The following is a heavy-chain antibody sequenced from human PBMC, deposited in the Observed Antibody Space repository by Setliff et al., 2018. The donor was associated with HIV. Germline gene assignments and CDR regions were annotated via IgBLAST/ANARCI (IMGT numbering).Heavy chain of an antibody. Sequence: ASVKVSCKASGYTFSDYYIHWVRQAPGQGLEWMGWINPNSGATNFAQKFQGSVTLTRDTSITTAYMELRGLRSDDTAVYYCAVMGHCSANSCFRTEGFDYWGQGTLVTVSS. CDR1: GYTFSDYY. V-gene: IGHV1-2*02. CDR3: AVMGHCSANSCFRTEGFDY. D-gene: IGHD2-15*01. J-gene: IGHJ4*02. CDR2: INPNSGAT.